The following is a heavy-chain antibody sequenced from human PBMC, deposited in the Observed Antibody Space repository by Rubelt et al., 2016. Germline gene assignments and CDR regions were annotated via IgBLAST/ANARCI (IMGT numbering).Heavy chain of an antibody. V-gene: IGHV7-4-1*02. CDR3: ARVRRYDYDAFDI. Sequence: QVQLVQSVSELRKPGASVKVSCKASGYTFRSYAMNWVRQAPGQGLEWMGWISTDIGNPTYAQGFTGRFVFSLDTSVSTAYLKISSLKAEDTAVNYFARVRRYDYDAFDIWGQGTRVTIAS. CDR1: GYTFRSYA. J-gene: IGHJ3*02. D-gene: IGHD5-12*01. CDR2: ISTDIGNP.